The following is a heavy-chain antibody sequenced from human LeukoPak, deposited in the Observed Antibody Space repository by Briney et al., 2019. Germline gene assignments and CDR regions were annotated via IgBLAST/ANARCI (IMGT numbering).Heavy chain of an antibody. V-gene: IGHV3-7*01. J-gene: IGHJ4*02. CDR3: ARSSGYDLLDY. CDR2: IKQDGSEK. D-gene: IGHD5-12*01. Sequence: GGSLRLSCAASGFTFSSYWMSWVRQAPGKELEWVANIKQDGSEKYYVDSVKGRFTISRDNAKNSLYLQMSSLRAEDTAVYYCARSSGYDLLDYWGQGTLVTVSS. CDR1: GFTFSSYW.